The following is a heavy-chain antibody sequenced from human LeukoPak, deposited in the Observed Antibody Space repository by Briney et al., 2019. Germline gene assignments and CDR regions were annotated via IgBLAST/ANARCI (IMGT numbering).Heavy chain of an antibody. CDR2: IYWDDDK. Sequence: TLSLTCIVSGGSISSYYWSWIRQPPGKALEWLALIYWDDDKRYSPSLKSRLTITKDTSKNQVVLTMTNMDPVDTATYYCAHRRVGAAAWSYFDYWGQGTLVTVSS. D-gene: IGHD6-13*01. J-gene: IGHJ4*02. CDR1: GGSISSYYW. CDR3: AHRRVGAAAWSYFDY. V-gene: IGHV2-5*08.